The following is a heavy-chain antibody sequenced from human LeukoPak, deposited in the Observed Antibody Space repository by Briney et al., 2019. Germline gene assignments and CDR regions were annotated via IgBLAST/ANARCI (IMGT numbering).Heavy chain of an antibody. CDR1: GFTFSSYA. D-gene: IGHD3-22*01. J-gene: IGHJ4*02. CDR2: ISGSGGST. V-gene: IGHV3-23*01. Sequence: GGSPRLSCAASGFTFSSYAMNWVRQAPGKGLEWVSAISGSGGSTYYADSVKGRFTISRDNSKNTLYLQMNSLRAEDTAVYYCAKEQSYYDSSGYYHSFDYWGQGTLVTVSS. CDR3: AKEQSYYDSSGYYHSFDY.